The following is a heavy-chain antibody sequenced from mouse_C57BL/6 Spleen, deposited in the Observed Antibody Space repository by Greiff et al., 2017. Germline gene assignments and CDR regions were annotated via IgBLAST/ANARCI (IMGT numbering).Heavy chain of an antibody. Sequence: EVKLMESGGGLVQPGGSLKLSCAASGFTFSDYYMYWVRQTPEKRLEWVAYISNGGGSTYYPDTVKGRFTISRDNAKNTLYLQMSRLKSEDTAMYYCARPDGYYGWYFDVWGTGTTVTVSS. CDR1: GFTFSDYY. D-gene: IGHD2-3*01. V-gene: IGHV5-12*01. CDR3: ARPDGYYGWYFDV. J-gene: IGHJ1*03. CDR2: ISNGGGST.